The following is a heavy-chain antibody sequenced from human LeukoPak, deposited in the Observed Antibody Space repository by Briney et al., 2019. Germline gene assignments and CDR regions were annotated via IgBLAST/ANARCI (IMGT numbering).Heavy chain of an antibody. CDR2: IYYSGST. D-gene: IGHD4/OR15-4a*01. V-gene: IGHV4-39*01. J-gene: IGHJ4*02. CDR1: GRSISSSSYY. Sequence: SETLSLTCTVSGRSISSSSYYWGWIRQPPGKGLEWIGSIYYSGSTYYNPSLKSRVTISVDTSKNQFSLKLSSVTAADTAVYYCARLRRDYRVFDYWGQGTLVTVSS. CDR3: ARLRRDYRVFDY.